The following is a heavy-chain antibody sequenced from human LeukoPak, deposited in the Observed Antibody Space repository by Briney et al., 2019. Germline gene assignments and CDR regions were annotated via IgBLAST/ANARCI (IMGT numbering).Heavy chain of an antibody. CDR3: ASEKTGRDY. V-gene: IGHV3-53*01. CDR2: LYSGGTT. Sequence: SGGSLRLSCAASGLTFSSHWMHWVRQAPGKGLEWVSVLYSGGTTYYLDSVKGRFTISRDSSKNTLYLQMNSLRAEDTAMYYCASEKTGRDYWGQGTQVTVSS. CDR1: GLTFSSHW. D-gene: IGHD1-1*01. J-gene: IGHJ4*02.